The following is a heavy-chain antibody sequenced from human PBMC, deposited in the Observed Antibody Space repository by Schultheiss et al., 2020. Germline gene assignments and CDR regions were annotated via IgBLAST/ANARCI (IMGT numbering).Heavy chain of an antibody. CDR1: GDSISSYY. CDR2: IYYSGST. CDR3: ARVRDYGDLYYFDY. Sequence: SETLSLTCTVSGDSISSYYWSWIRQPPGKGLEWIGYIYYSGSTNYNPSLKSRVTISVDTSKNQFSLKLTSVTAADTAVYYCARVRDYGDLYYFDYWGQGTLVTGSS. J-gene: IGHJ4*02. V-gene: IGHV4-59*01. D-gene: IGHD4-17*01.